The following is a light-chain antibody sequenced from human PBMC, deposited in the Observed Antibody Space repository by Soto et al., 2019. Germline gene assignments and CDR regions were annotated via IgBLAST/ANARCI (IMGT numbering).Light chain of an antibody. CDR3: QSYDSSLSGSV. Sequence: QSVLTQPPSVSGSPGQRVTISCTGSSSNIGAGYVVHWYQQLPGTAPKLLIYGNSNRPSGVPDRFSGSKSGTSASLAITGLQAEDEADYHCQSYDSSLSGSVFGGGTKVTVL. CDR2: GNS. CDR1: SSNIGAGYV. V-gene: IGLV1-40*01. J-gene: IGLJ2*01.